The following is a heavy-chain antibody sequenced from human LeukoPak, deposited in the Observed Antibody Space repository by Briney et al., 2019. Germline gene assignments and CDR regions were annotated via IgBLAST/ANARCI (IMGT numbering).Heavy chain of an antibody. J-gene: IGHJ4*02. D-gene: IGHD1-26*01. Sequence: GRSLRLSCAASRFTFSTYGMHWVRQAPGKGLEWVALISYDGINKYYADSVKGRFTISRDNAKNSLYLQMNSLRAEDTAVYYCARINTGSYFDYWGQGTLVTVSS. CDR1: RFTFSTYG. CDR3: ARINTGSYFDY. CDR2: ISYDGINK. V-gene: IGHV3-30*03.